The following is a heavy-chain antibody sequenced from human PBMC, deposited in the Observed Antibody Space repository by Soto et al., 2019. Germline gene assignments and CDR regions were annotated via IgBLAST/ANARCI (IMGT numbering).Heavy chain of an antibody. CDR1: GFIFSDFA. J-gene: IGHJ4*02. D-gene: IGHD6-6*01. CDR2: IWYDGSNE. V-gene: IGHV3-33*01. Sequence: SGGSLRLSCAASGFIFSDFAMHWVRQAPGKGREWVAEIWYDGSNEYYGDSVKGRFTISRDNSKNTLYLQLNSLRAEDTAVYYCARVPEAGRPLFDYWGQGAMVTVSS. CDR3: ARVPEAGRPLFDY.